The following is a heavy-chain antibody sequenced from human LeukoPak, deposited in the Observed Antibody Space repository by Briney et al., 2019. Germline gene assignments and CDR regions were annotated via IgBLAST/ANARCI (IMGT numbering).Heavy chain of an antibody. Sequence: GGSLRLSCAASGFTFSSYAMHWVRQAPGKGLEWVAVISYDGSNKYYADSVKGRFTISRDNSKNTLYLQMNSLRAEDTAVYYCARGYGSGTYPNWFDPWGQGTLVTVSS. CDR3: ARGYGSGTYPNWFDP. D-gene: IGHD3-10*01. CDR1: GFTFSSYA. V-gene: IGHV3-30*04. J-gene: IGHJ5*02. CDR2: ISYDGSNK.